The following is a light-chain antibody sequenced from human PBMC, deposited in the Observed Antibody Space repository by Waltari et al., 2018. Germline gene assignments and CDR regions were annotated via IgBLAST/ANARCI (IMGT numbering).Light chain of an antibody. J-gene: IGKJ2*01. CDR1: QDISNY. CDR3: QQYDNLAPYT. V-gene: IGKV1-33*01. CDR2: DAS. Sequence: DIQLPQSPSSLSASVGDRVTITCQASQDISNYLNGYQQKPGKAPKLLIYDASNLEKGVVSRFSGSGFGTDVTFTISSLQPEDIATYYCQQYDNLAPYTFGQGTKLEIK.